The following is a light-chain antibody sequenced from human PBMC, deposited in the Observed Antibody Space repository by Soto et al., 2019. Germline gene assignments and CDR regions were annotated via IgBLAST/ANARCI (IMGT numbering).Light chain of an antibody. CDR3: AAWDDSLNGYV. Sequence: QSALTQPPSASGTPGQRVTISCSGSSSNIGSNTVNWYQQLPGTAPKLLIYSNNQRPSGVPDRFSGSKSGTSASLAISGLQSEDEADYYCAAWDDSLNGYVLGKGTKVTVL. CDR2: SNN. CDR1: SSNIGSNT. V-gene: IGLV1-44*01. J-gene: IGLJ1*01.